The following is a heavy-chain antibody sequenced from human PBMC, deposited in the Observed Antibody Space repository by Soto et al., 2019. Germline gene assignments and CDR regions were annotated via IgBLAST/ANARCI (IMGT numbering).Heavy chain of an antibody. D-gene: IGHD2-2*01. CDR1: GYTFTGYY. CDR2: INPETGGT. Sequence: QVQLVPSGADVKTPGASVRVSCKASGYTFTGYYVHWVREAPGQGLEWMGWINPETGGTSYAQKFQGRVTLSRDTSINTDYLELIKLRFDDAAVYVCARERYQVISDGMDVWGQGTTVTVSS. CDR3: ARERYQVISDGMDV. J-gene: IGHJ6*02. V-gene: IGHV1-2*02.